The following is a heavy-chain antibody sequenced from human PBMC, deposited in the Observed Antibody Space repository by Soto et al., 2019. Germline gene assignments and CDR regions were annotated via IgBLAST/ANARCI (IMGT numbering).Heavy chain of an antibody. CDR2: ISSASGSI. CDR1: GFNFSSTA. D-gene: IGHD7-27*01. V-gene: IGHV3-48*01. CDR3: ARDLSWGSNWYYYMDV. J-gene: IGHJ6*03. Sequence: GGSLRLSCAASGFNFSSTAMSWVRQPPGKGLEWVSYISSASGSIDYADSVKGRFTVSRDNARNSLYLQMNSLRAEDTAVYYCARDLSWGSNWYYYMDVWGKGTTVTVSS.